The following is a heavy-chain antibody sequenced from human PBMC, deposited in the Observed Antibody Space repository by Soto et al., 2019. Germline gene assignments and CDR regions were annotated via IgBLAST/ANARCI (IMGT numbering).Heavy chain of an antibody. Sequence: EVQLVESGGGLIQPGGSLRLSCAVSGFTVSNNYMSWVRQAPGKGLEGVSVIYSGGYTAYGDSVKGRFTISRDNSKNTLYLQRNTPGPDDSGFSSGATHPGGGGYWGQGTLVTVSS. CDR1: GFTVSNNY. V-gene: IGHV3-53*01. CDR3: ATHPGGGGY. D-gene: IGHD3-10*01. J-gene: IGHJ4*02. CDR2: IYSGGYT.